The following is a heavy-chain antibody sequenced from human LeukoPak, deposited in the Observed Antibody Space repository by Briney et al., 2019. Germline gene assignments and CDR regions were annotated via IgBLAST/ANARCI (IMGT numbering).Heavy chain of an antibody. Sequence: SETLSLTCAVYGGSFSGYYWSWIRQPPGKGLEWIGEINHSGSTNYNPSLKSRVTISVDTSKNQFSLKLSSVTAADTAVYYCARGLSYYDSSGYYYDGMDYWGQGTLVTVSS. D-gene: IGHD3-22*01. CDR1: GGSFSGYY. J-gene: IGHJ4*02. CDR3: ARGLSYYDSSGYYYDGMDY. CDR2: INHSGST. V-gene: IGHV4-34*01.